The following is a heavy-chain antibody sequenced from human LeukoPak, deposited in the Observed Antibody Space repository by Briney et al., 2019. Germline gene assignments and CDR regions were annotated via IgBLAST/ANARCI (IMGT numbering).Heavy chain of an antibody. CDR2: IYSGGST. CDR3: ARDDFFHHDSSGYWSY. Sequence: GGSLRLSCAASGFTVSSNYMSWVRQAPGKGLEWVSVIYSGGSTYYADSVKGRFTISRDNSKNTLYLQMNSLRAEDTAVYYCARDDFFHHDSSGYWSYWGQGTLVTVSS. V-gene: IGHV3-53*01. CDR1: GFTVSSNY. J-gene: IGHJ4*02. D-gene: IGHD3-22*01.